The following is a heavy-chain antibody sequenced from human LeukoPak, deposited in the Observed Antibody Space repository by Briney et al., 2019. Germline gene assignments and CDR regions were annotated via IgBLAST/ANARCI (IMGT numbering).Heavy chain of an antibody. CDR1: GLTFSSYE. CDR2: IDWSGRST. D-gene: IGHD3-22*01. Sequence: PGGSLRLSCAASGLTFSSYEMNWVRQAPGKGLEWVSGIDWSGRSTGYADSVKGRFTISRDNAKNSLYLQMISLRAEDTAFYSCTKDRSGYYDGSFDIWGQGTTVTVSS. V-gene: IGHV3-20*04. CDR3: TKDRSGYYDGSFDI. J-gene: IGHJ3*02.